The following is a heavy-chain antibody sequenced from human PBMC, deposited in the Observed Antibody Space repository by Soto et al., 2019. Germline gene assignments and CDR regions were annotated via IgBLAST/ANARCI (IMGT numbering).Heavy chain of an antibody. V-gene: IGHV3-30*18. Sequence: QVQLVESGGGVVQPGRSLRLSCAASGFTFSSYGMHWVRQAPGKGLEWVAVISYDGSNKYYADSVKGRFTISRDNSKNTLYLQMNSLRAEDTAVYYCAKMGGYSGYDDSYYGGMDVWGQGNTVTVSS. J-gene: IGHJ6*02. CDR3: AKMGGYSGYDDSYYGGMDV. CDR2: ISYDGSNK. CDR1: GFTFSSYG. D-gene: IGHD5-12*01.